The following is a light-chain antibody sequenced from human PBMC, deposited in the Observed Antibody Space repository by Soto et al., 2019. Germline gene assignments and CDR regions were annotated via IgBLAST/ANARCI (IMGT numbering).Light chain of an antibody. CDR3: CSYAGSSTVV. CDR1: SSDVGSYNL. CDR2: EGS. J-gene: IGLJ2*01. V-gene: IGLV2-23*01. Sequence: QSALTQPGSVSGSPGQSITISRTGTSSDVGSYNLVSWYQQHPGKAPKLMIYEGSKRPSGVSNRFSGSKSGNTASLTISGLQAEHEADYYCCSYAGSSTVVFGGGTKLTVL.